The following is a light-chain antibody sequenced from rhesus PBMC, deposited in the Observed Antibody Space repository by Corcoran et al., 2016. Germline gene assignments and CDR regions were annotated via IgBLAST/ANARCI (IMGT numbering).Light chain of an antibody. CDR1: QGITND. V-gene: IGKV1-25*01. J-gene: IGKJ1*01. CDR2: EAS. Sequence: DIQRTQSPSSLSASVGDRVTITCRASQGITNDLAWYQQKPGETPKLLIYEASSLQSGIPSRFSGSGSGTDFTLTISSLQSEDFATYYCQHYYSTPWTFGQGTKVEIK. CDR3: QHYYSTPWT.